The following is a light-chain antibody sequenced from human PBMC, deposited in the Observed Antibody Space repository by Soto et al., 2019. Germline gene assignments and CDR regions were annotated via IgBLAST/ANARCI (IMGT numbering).Light chain of an antibody. CDR3: QQYNTRWT. CDR2: GAS. CDR1: QSVGSN. V-gene: IGKV3-15*01. J-gene: IGKJ1*01. Sequence: EIVMTQSPATLSVSPGERATLSCRARQSVGSNLAWYQQKPGQAPRLLIYGASTRAAGIPARLSGSGSGTEFTLIISSLQSEDSAVYFCQQYNTRWTFGPGTKVEI.